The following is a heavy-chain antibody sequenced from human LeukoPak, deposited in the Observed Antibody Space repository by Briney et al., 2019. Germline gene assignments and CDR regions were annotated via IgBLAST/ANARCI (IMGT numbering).Heavy chain of an antibody. CDR2: ISGSGGST. V-gene: IGHV3-23*01. D-gene: IGHD5-18*01. J-gene: IGHJ4*02. CDR1: GFTFRSYA. CDR3: AKGVYSYGYRGAFDY. Sequence: PGGSLRLSCAASGFTFRSYAMSWVRQAPGKGLEWVSGISGSGGSTYYADSVKGRFTISRDNSKNTLYLQMNSLRAEDTAVYYCAKGVYSYGYRGAFDYWGQGTLVTVSS.